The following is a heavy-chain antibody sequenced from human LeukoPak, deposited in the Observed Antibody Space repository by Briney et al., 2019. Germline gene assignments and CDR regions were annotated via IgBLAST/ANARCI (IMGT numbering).Heavy chain of an antibody. J-gene: IGHJ4*02. CDR1: GGSISTRYYY. Sequence: SETPSLTCAVSGGSISTRYYYWGWIRQPPGKGLEWIGTIHDSGSTYYSPSLKSQVTISVDTSNNQFSLKLSSVTAGDTAVYYCASLYFYGSGSFPNYWGQGILVTVST. CDR3: ASLYFYGSGSFPNY. V-gene: IGHV4-39*01. CDR2: IHDSGST. D-gene: IGHD3-10*01.